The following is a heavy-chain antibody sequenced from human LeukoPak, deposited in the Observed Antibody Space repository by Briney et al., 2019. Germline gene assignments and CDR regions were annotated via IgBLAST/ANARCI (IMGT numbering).Heavy chain of an antibody. J-gene: IGHJ3*02. CDR3: ARGQSGSYRTDAFDI. D-gene: IGHD1-26*01. V-gene: IGHV3-21*03. CDR1: GFTFSSYS. CDR2: TSSSSSYI. Sequence: GGSLRLSCAASGFTFSSYSMNWVRQAPGKGLEWVSSTSSSSSYIYYADSVKGRFTISRDNAKNSLYLQMNSLRAEDTAVYYCARGQSGSYRTDAFDIWGQGTMVTVSS.